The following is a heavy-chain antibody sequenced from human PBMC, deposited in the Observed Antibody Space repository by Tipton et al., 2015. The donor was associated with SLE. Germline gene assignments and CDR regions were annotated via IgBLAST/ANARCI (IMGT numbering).Heavy chain of an antibody. Sequence: TLSLTCAVYGGSFSGYYWSWIRQPPGKGLEWIGEINHSGSTNYNPSLKSRVTISVDTSKNQFSLKLSSVTAADTAVYYCARGDDDFWSGYWRYFDYWGQGTLVTVSS. CDR3: ARGDDDFWSGYWRYFDY. D-gene: IGHD3-3*01. CDR2: INHSGST. V-gene: IGHV4-34*01. J-gene: IGHJ4*02. CDR1: GGSFSGYY.